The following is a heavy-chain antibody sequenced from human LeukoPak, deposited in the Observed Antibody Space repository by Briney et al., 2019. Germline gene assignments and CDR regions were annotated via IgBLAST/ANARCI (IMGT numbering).Heavy chain of an antibody. V-gene: IGHV3-48*04. CDR1: GFTFSSYS. CDR2: ISSSSSTI. D-gene: IGHD6-13*01. J-gene: IGHJ3*02. CDR3: ARGPRGYGLTAAGMGYNDAFDI. Sequence: PGGSLRLSCAASGFTFSSYSMNWVRQAPGKGLEWVSYISSSSSTIYYADSVKGRFTISRDNAKNSLYLQMNSLRAEDTAVYYCARGPRGYGLTAAGMGYNDAFDIWGQGTMVTVSS.